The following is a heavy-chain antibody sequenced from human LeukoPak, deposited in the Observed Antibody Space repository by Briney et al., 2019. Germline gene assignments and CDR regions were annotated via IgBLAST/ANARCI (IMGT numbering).Heavy chain of an antibody. V-gene: IGHV3-64*01. Sequence: GGSLRLSCVASGFTCSSYAMHWVRQAPGKGLEYVSAISSSGSSTFYAISVKGRFTISRDNSKNTLYLQMGSLRAEDMAVYYCARRPQGAYDIWGQGTMVTVSS. CDR3: ARRPQGAYDI. J-gene: IGHJ3*02. CDR2: ISSSGSST. CDR1: GFTCSSYA.